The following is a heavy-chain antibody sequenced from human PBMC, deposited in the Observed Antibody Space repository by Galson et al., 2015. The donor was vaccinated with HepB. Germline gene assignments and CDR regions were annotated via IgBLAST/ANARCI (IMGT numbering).Heavy chain of an antibody. CDR2: ISDSGDTT. CDR1: EFTFSAYA. J-gene: IGHJ4*02. V-gene: IGHV3-23*01. CDR3: AKYPVLQLWPRGDYFDC. Sequence: SLRLSCAASEFTFSAYAMSWVRQAPGKGLEWVSSISDSGDTTYYADSVKGRFTISRDNSKNSLYLQMNSLRAEDTAVYYCAKYPVLQLWPRGDYFDCWGQGTLVTVSS. D-gene: IGHD5-18*01.